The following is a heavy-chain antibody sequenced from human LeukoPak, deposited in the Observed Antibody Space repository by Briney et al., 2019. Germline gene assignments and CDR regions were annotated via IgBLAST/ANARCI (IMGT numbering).Heavy chain of an antibody. CDR1: GFTFSSYA. V-gene: IGHV3-23*01. CDR2: ISTGGNT. D-gene: IGHD2-8*01. Sequence: GGSLRLSCAASGFTFSSYAMSWVRQAPGKGLEWVSGISTGGNTYYADSVKGRFTISRDNAKNSLYLQMNSLRAEDTALYYCARNWANRYFDYWGQGTLVTVSS. J-gene: IGHJ4*02. CDR3: ARNWANRYFDY.